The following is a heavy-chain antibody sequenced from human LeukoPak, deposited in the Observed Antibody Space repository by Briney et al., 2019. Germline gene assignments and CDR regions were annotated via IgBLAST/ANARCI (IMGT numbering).Heavy chain of an antibody. V-gene: IGHV3-23*01. J-gene: IGHJ4*02. CDR3: AKDPEIVGATDSDY. D-gene: IGHD1-26*01. Sequence: PGGSLRLYCAASGFTFSDYYMSWIRQAPGKGLEWVSAISGSGGSTYYADSVKGRFTISRDNSKNTLYLQMNSLRAEDTAVYYCAKDPEIVGATDSDYWGQGTLVTVSS. CDR2: ISGSGGST. CDR1: GFTFSDYY.